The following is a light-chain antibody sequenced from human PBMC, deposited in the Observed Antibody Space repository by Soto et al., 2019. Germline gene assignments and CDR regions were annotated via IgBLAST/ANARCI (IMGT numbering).Light chain of an antibody. CDR3: QQTYSTPPT. V-gene: IGKV1-39*01. Sequence: IRLTQSPSPLSASLGNGVTITSRASQGISNFLAWYQQKPGKVPKRLIYAASSLQSGVPSRFSGSGSGTDFTLTISSLQPEDFATYYCQQTYSTPPTFGQGTKVDIK. CDR1: QGISNF. CDR2: AAS. J-gene: IGKJ1*01.